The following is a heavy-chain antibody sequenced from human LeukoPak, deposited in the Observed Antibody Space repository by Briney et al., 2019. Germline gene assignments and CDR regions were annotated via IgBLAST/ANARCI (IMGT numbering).Heavy chain of an antibody. CDR1: GYSISSGYY. Sequence: SETLSLTCTVSGYSISSGYYWGWIRQPPGKGLESIGNIYYRGSTYYNPSLKSRVTMSVDTSKNQFSLKLSSVTAADTAVYYCARRFGRKFGERFYYYHYMDVWGKGTTVTISS. V-gene: IGHV4-38-2*02. CDR2: IYYRGST. D-gene: IGHD3-10*01. CDR3: ARRFGRKFGERFYYYHYMDV. J-gene: IGHJ6*03.